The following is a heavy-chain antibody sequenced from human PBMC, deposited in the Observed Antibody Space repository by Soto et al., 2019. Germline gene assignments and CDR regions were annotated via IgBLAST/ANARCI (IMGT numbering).Heavy chain of an antibody. V-gene: IGHV1-24*01. Sequence: ASVKVSCKVSGYTLTELSMHWVRQAPGKGREWMGGFDPEDGGTIYAQKFQGRVTMTEETSTDTAYMGLSGLRSEDTAVYYCATRGPAATPNYCYYCMDVWGKGTTVTVSS. CDR2: FDPEDGGT. CDR3: ATRGPAATPNYCYYCMDV. D-gene: IGHD2-2*01. CDR1: GYTLTELS. J-gene: IGHJ6*03.